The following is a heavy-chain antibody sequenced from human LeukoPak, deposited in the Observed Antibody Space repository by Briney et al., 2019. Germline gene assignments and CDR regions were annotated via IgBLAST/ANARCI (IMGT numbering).Heavy chain of an antibody. V-gene: IGHV4-4*02. CDR3: SNEVNRALLL. CDR2: FYHSGST. D-gene: IGHD2-15*01. CDR1: GVSISSSNW. Sequence: PSETLSLTCAVSGVSISSSNWWSWVRQPPGKRLEWIGEFYHSGSTNYNPSLKSRVTISVHKSKNQFSLKLSSVTAADTSVYYCSNEVNRALLLGGQGTLLTVSS. J-gene: IGHJ4*02.